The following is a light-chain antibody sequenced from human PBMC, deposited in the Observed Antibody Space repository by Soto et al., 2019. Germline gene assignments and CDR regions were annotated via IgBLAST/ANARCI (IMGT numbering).Light chain of an antibody. CDR2: GAS. V-gene: IGKV3-15*01. Sequence: EIVMTQSPATLSVSPGERATLSCRASQSVSSNLAWYQQKPGQAPRLLIYGASTRATGIPARFSGSGSGTEFTLTISSLQSEDFAVYYCQQCNNGPGGGFGQGTKVDIK. CDR1: QSVSSN. CDR3: QQCNNGPGGG. J-gene: IGKJ1*01.